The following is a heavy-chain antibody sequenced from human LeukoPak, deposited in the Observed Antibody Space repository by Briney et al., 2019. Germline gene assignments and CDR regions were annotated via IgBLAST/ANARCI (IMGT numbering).Heavy chain of an antibody. CDR3: ARDGEGYYDFWSGYLDWFDP. CDR1: GYTFTGYY. CDR2: INPNSGGT. J-gene: IGHJ5*02. D-gene: IGHD3-3*01. V-gene: IGHV1-2*02. Sequence: ASVKVSCKASGYTFTGYYMHWVRQAPGQGLEWMGWINPNSGGTNYAQKFQGRVTMTRDMSTSTVYMELSSLRSEDTAVYYCARDGEGYYDFWSGYLDWFDPWGQGTLVTVSS.